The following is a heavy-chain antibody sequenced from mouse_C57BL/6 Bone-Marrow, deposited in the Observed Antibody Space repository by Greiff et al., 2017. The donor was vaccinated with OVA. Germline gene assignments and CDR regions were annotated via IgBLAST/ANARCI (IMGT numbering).Heavy chain of an antibody. CDR2: INPNNGGT. CDR1: GYTFTDYY. J-gene: IGHJ3*01. Sequence: EVKLQQSGPELVKPGASVKISCKASGYTFTDYYMNWVKQSHGKSLEWIGDINPNNGGTSYNQKFKGKATLTVDKSSSTAYMELRSLTSEDSAVYYCAKTYYDYDWFAYWGQGTLVTVSA. CDR3: AKTYYDYDWFAY. D-gene: IGHD2-4*01. V-gene: IGHV1-26*01.